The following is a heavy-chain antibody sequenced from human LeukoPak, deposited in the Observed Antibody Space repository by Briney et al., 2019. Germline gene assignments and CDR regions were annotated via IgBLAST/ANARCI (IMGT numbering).Heavy chain of an antibody. CDR2: ISSNGGST. CDR1: GFTFSSYA. J-gene: IGHJ5*02. Sequence: PGGSLRLSCSASGFTFSSYAMHWVRQAPGKGLEFVSTISSNGGSTYYADSVKGRFTISRDNSKNTLYLQVSSLRAEDTALYYCVKHDRYFYGSGSPSWGQGTLVTVSS. V-gene: IGHV3-64D*09. CDR3: VKHDRYFYGSGSPS. D-gene: IGHD3-10*01.